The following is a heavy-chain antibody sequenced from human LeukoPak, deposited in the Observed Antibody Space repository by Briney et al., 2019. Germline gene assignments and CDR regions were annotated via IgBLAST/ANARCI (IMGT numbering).Heavy chain of an antibody. CDR2: VSPNSGDT. V-gene: IGHV1-8*01. D-gene: IGHD3-10*01. Sequence: ASAKVSCKASGYTFTSYDINWVRQATGQGLEWMGWVSPNSGDTGYAQKFQGRVTMTRDTSTSTAYMELSSLTSDDTAVYYCARQDVVRGVRPFYWFDPWGQGTLVIVSS. CDR3: ARQDVVRGVRPFYWFDP. J-gene: IGHJ5*02. CDR1: GYTFTSYD.